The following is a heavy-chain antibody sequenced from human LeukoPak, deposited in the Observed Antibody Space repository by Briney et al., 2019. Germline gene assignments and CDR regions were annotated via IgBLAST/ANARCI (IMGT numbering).Heavy chain of an antibody. D-gene: IGHD3-10*01. J-gene: IGHJ4*02. CDR2: INDSGST. V-gene: IGHV4-34*01. Sequence: PETLSLTCAVYGGSFSVNYWSWIRQPPGKGLEWIGEINDSGSTSYNPSLKSRVTISVDKSKNQFSLKLSSVTAADTAVYYCARAMVRGGSYFDYWGQGTLVTVSS. CDR1: GGSFSVNY. CDR3: ARAMVRGGSYFDY.